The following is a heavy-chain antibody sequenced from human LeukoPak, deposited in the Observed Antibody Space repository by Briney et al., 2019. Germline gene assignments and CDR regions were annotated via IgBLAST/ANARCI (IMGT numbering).Heavy chain of an antibody. CDR3: ARGTYDSGGYYYFP. Sequence: SETLSLTCAVYGGSLSGYYWSWIRQPPGKGLEWIGYIYYSGSTNYNPSLKSRVTISVDTSKNQFSLKLSSVTAADTAVYYCARGTYDSGGYYYFPWGQGTLVTVSS. J-gene: IGHJ5*02. V-gene: IGHV4-59*01. D-gene: IGHD3-22*01. CDR1: GGSLSGYY. CDR2: IYYSGST.